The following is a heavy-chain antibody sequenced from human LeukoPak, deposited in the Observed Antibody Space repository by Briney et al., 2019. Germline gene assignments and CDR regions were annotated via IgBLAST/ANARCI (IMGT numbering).Heavy chain of an antibody. Sequence: PSETLSLTCAVYGGSFSGYYWSWIRQPPGKGLEWIGEINHSGSTNYNPSLKSRVTISVDTSKNQFSLKLSSVTAADTAVYYCAREGYGSGPFDYWGQGTLVTVSS. CDR2: INHSGST. CDR3: AREGYGSGPFDY. D-gene: IGHD3-10*01. CDR1: GGSFSGYY. J-gene: IGHJ4*02. V-gene: IGHV4-34*01.